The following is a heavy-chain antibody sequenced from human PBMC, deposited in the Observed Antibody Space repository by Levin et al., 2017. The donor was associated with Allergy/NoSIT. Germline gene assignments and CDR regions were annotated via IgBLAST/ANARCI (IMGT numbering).Heavy chain of an antibody. D-gene: IGHD3-10*01. CDR1: GFTFSSYD. CDR2: ISSSSSYI. J-gene: IGHJ6*02. V-gene: IGHV3-21*01. Sequence: GGSLRLSCAASGFTFSSYDMNWVRQAPGKGLEWVSSISSSSSYIYYADSVKGRFTISRDNAKNSLYLQMNSLRAEDTAIYYCAREYGSGSNYYGMDVWGQGTTVTVSS. CDR3: AREYGSGSNYYGMDV.